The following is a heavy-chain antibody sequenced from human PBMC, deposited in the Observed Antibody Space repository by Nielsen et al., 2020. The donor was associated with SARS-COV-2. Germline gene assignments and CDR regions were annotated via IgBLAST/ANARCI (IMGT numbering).Heavy chain of an antibody. CDR1: GYSFTSYA. V-gene: IGHV1-69*01. CDR2: IIPIFGTA. CDR3: ARATPPEDV. Sequence: GGSLRLSCKGSGYSFTSYAISWVRQAPGQGLEWMGGIIPIFGTANYAQKFQGRVTITADESTSTAYMELSSLRSEDTAVYYCARATPPEDVWGQGTTVTVSS. J-gene: IGHJ6*02.